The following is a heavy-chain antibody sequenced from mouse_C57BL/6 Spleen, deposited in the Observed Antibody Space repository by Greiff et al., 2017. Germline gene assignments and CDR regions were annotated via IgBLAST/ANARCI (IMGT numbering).Heavy chain of an antibody. CDR3: ARRGDDDEISFAY. CDR1: GFTFSSYG. J-gene: IGHJ3*01. Sequence: EVQVVESGGDLVKPGGSLKLSCAASGFTFSSYGMSWVRQTPDKRLEWVATLSSGGSYTYYPDSVKGRFTISRDNAKNTLYLQMSSLKSEDTAMYYCARRGDDDEISFAYWGKGTLVTVSA. V-gene: IGHV5-6*01. CDR2: LSSGGSYT. D-gene: IGHD2-4*01.